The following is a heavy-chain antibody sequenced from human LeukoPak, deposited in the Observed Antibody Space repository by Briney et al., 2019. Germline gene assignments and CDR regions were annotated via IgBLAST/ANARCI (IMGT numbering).Heavy chain of an antibody. CDR2: ISSSGGSI. D-gene: IGHD1-26*01. CDR1: GFTFSTCN. V-gene: IGHV3-48*01. Sequence: GGSLRLSCAVSGFTFSTCNMNWVRQAPGQGLEWVSYISSSGGSIYYADSVKGRFTISRDNAKNSLFLQMNSLRAEDTGVYYCATSGNYYMGYWGQGTLVTVSS. J-gene: IGHJ4*02. CDR3: ATSGNYYMGY.